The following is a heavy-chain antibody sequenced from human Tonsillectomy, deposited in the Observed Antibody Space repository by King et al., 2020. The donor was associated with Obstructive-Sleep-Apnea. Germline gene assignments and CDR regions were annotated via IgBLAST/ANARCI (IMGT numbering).Heavy chain of an antibody. Sequence: VQLVESGGGLAQPGRSLRLSCAASGFTFDDYGMHWVRQAPGKGLEWVSGISWNRGSIGYADSVKGRFTISRDNAKNSLYLQMNSLRAEDTALYYCAKALSSGWYSYYYYAMDVWGQGTTVTVSS. J-gene: IGHJ6*02. CDR3: AKALSSGWYSYYYYAMDV. D-gene: IGHD6-19*01. CDR2: ISWNRGSI. CDR1: GFTFDDYG. V-gene: IGHV3-9*01.